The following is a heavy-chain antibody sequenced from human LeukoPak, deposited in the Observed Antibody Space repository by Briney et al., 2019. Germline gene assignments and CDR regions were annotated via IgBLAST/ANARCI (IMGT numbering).Heavy chain of an antibody. CDR1: GFTFTSYW. V-gene: IGHV3-7*01. CDR2: IKQDGSDK. J-gene: IGHJ5*02. CDR3: AREPGIAAAGGSPHNWFDP. Sequence: PGGSLRLSCAASGFTFTSYWMSWVRQAPGKGLEWVANIKQDGSDKYYVDSVKGRFTISRDNAKNSLYLQMNSLRAEDTAVYYCAREPGIAAAGGSPHNWFDPWGQGTLVTVSS. D-gene: IGHD6-13*01.